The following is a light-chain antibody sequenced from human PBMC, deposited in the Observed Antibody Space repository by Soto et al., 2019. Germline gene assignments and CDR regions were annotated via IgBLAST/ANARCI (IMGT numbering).Light chain of an antibody. CDR3: CSYTSASTLV. V-gene: IGLV2-14*01. Sequence: QSALTQPASVSGSPGQSITISCTGTSNDIGDSNYVSWYQQHPGKAPKLLIFEVTSRPSGVSSRFSGSKSANTISLTISGLQAEDEAHYYCCSYTSASTLVFGGGTKLTVL. J-gene: IGLJ2*01. CDR2: EVT. CDR1: SNDIGDSNY.